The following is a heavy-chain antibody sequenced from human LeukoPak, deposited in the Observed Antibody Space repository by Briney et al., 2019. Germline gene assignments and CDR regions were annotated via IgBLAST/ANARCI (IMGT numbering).Heavy chain of an antibody. D-gene: IGHD3-9*01. CDR1: GGSISSGGYS. CDR3: ARTQGSCYDIFFAFDI. J-gene: IGHJ3*02. CDR2: IYHSGST. V-gene: IGHV4-30-2*01. Sequence: SETLSLTCAVSGGSISSGGYSWSWIRQPPGKGLEWIGYIYHSGSTYYNPSLKSRVTISVDRSKNQFSLKLSSVTAADTAVYYCARTQGSCYDIFFAFDIWGQGTMVTVSS.